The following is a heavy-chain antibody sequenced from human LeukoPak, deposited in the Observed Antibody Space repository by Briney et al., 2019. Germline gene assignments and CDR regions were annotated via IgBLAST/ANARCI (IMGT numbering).Heavy chain of an antibody. V-gene: IGHV3-43*02. J-gene: IGHJ6*02. CDR3: ATSDYYYYYGMDV. CDR2: INGDGGST. CDR1: AFTSDIFA. Sequence: GSLRLSSAPSAFTSDIFAMHWVRQALGECLGWDSLINGDGGSTYYADSVKGRFTIYKDNSKSSLYLQMNSLRTEDPALYYCATSDYYYYYGMDVWGQGTTVTVSS.